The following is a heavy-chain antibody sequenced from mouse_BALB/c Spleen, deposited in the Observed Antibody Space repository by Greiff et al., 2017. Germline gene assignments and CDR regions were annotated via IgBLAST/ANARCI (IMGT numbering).Heavy chain of an antibody. V-gene: IGHV7-3*02. CDR3: ARASSYYYFDY. D-gene: IGHD2-10*01. CDR1: GFTFTDYY. J-gene: IGHJ2*01. Sequence: EVHLVESGGGLVQPGGSLRLSCATSGFTFTDYYMSWVRQPPGKALEWLGFIRNKANGYTTEYSASVKGRFTISRDNSQSILYLQMNTLRAEDSATYYCARASSYYYFDYWGQGTTLTVSS. CDR2: IRNKANGYTT.